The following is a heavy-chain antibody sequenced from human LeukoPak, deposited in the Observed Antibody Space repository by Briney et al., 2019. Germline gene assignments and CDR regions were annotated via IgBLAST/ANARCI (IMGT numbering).Heavy chain of an antibody. CDR1: GGSISSYY. D-gene: IGHD6-19*01. Sequence: SETLSLTCTVSGGSISSYYWSWIRQPPGKGLEWIGYIYYSGSTNYNPSLKSRVTISVDTSKSQFSLKLSSVTAADTAVYYCARRSSDSSGWYAIFDYWGQGTLVTVSS. J-gene: IGHJ4*02. V-gene: IGHV4-59*01. CDR3: ARRSSDSSGWYAIFDY. CDR2: IYYSGST.